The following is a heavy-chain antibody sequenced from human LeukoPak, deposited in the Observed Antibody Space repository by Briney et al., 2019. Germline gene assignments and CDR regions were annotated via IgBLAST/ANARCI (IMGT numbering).Heavy chain of an antibody. CDR3: ARDRYSGYDSH. D-gene: IGHD5-12*01. V-gene: IGHV3-11*01. J-gene: IGHJ4*02. CDR2: ISSSGSTI. CDR1: GVTFSDYY. Sequence: GGSLRLSCAASGVTFSDYYMSWIRQAPGKGLEWVSYISSSGSTIYYADSVKGRFTISRDNAKNSLYLQMNSLRAEDTAVYYCARDRYSGYDSHWGQGTLVTVSS.